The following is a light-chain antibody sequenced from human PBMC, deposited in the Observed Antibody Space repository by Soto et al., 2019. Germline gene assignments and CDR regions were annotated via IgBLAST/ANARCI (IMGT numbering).Light chain of an antibody. CDR1: EFLSSSY. V-gene: IGKV3-20*01. CDR2: AAS. CDR3: QRQGT. Sequence: EIVLTQSPGTLSLSPGERATLSCRASEFLSSSYLVWYQQKPGQAPRLLIYAASRRATGIPDRFSGSGSATEYTLTINPWEPEDFVVYYCQRQGTFGQGTKLEIK. J-gene: IGKJ2*01.